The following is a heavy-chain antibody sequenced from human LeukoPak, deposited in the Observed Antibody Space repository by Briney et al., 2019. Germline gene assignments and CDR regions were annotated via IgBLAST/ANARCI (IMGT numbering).Heavy chain of an antibody. CDR1: GYSFTSYW. Sequence: GESLKISCKGSGYSFTSYWIGWVRQMPGKGLEWMGIIYPGDSDTRYSPSFQGQVTIPADKSISTAYLQWSSLKASATAMSYCARHEMDIAVAGRLYGYFQHWGQGTLVTVSS. J-gene: IGHJ1*01. CDR2: IYPGDSDT. V-gene: IGHV5-51*01. D-gene: IGHD6-19*01. CDR3: ARHEMDIAVAGRLYGYFQH.